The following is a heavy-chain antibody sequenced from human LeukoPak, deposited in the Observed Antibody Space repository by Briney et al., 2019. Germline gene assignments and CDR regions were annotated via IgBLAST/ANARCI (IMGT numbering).Heavy chain of an antibody. CDR3: TSDYGSGSYRFDY. D-gene: IGHD3-10*01. Sequence: SETLSLTCTVSGASVSSSSYSWSWIRQPPGKGLEWIGYIYHSGSTIYNPSLKRRLTISLDTSKNQVSLNLRSVTTADAAVYYCTSDYGSGSYRFDYWGQGTLVSV. CDR2: IYHSGST. J-gene: IGHJ4*02. CDR1: GASVSSSSYS. V-gene: IGHV4-61*01.